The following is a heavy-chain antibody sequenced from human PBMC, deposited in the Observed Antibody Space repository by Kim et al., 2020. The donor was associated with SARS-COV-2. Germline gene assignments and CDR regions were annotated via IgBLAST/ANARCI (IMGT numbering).Heavy chain of an antibody. V-gene: IGHV1-18*01. J-gene: IGHJ4*02. CDR3: ARITIFGVDTLYYFDY. Sequence: KLQGRVTMTTDTSTSTAYMELRSLRSDDTAVYYCARITIFGVDTLYYFDYWGQGTLVTVSS. D-gene: IGHD3-3*01.